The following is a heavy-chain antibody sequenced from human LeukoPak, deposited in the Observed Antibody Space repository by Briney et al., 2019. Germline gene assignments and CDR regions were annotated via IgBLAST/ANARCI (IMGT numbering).Heavy chain of an antibody. Sequence: SGGSLRLSCAASGFTFSSYAMHWVRQAPGKGLEWVAVISYDGSNKYYADSVKGRFTISRDNSKNTLYLQMNSLRAEDTAVYYCAKGKGTDYDSSGFFDYWGQGTLVTVSS. CDR3: AKGKGTDYDSSGFFDY. CDR1: GFTFSSYA. CDR2: ISYDGSNK. D-gene: IGHD3-22*01. J-gene: IGHJ4*02. V-gene: IGHV3-30*04.